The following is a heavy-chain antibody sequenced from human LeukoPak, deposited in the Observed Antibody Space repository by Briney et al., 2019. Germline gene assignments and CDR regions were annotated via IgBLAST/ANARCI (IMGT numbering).Heavy chain of an antibody. CDR2: ISGSGGST. CDR1: GFTFSSYA. V-gene: IGHV3-23*01. Sequence: PGASLRLSCAASGFTFSSYAMSRVRQAPGKGLEWVSAISGSGGSTYYADSVKGRFTISRDNSKNTLYLQMNSLRAEDTAVYYCAKGDYDFWSGYYPRRYYGMDVWGQGTTVTVSS. CDR3: AKGDYDFWSGYYPRRYYGMDV. J-gene: IGHJ6*02. D-gene: IGHD3-3*01.